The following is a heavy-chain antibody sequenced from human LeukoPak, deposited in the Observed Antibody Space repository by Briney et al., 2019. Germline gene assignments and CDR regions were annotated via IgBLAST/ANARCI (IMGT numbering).Heavy chain of an antibody. V-gene: IGHV1-18*01. D-gene: IGHD6-13*01. Sequence: ASVKVSCKASGYTFTSYGISWVRQAPGQGLEWMGWISAYNGNTNYAQKLQGRVTMTTDTSTSTAYMELRSLRSDDTAVNYCARVVGLTGYSSSWYSGYYYYMDVWGKGTTVTVSS. CDR2: ISAYNGNT. CDR3: ARVVGLTGYSSSWYSGYYYYMDV. CDR1: GYTFTSYG. J-gene: IGHJ6*03.